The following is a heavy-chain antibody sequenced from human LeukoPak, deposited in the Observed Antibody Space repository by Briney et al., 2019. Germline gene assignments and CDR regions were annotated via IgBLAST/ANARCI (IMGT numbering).Heavy chain of an antibody. CDR3: AKSGGSGGYWFVGGPFDY. J-gene: IGHJ4*02. CDR2: INHSGST. Sequence: SETLSLTCTVSGGSISSSSYYWGWIRQPPGKGLEWIGEINHSGSTNYNPSLKSRVTISVDTSKNQFSLKLSSVTAADTAVYYCAKSGGSGGYWFVGGPFDYWGQGTLVTVSS. D-gene: IGHD3-22*01. CDR1: GGSISSSSYY. V-gene: IGHV4-39*07.